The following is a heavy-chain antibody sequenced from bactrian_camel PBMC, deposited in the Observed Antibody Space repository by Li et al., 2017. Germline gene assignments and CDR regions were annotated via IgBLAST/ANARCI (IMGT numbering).Heavy chain of an antibody. D-gene: IGHD6*01. CDR1: GFIFSSHS. CDR2: IDTDGST. V-gene: IGHV3S53*01. J-gene: IGHJ4*01. CDR3: AADSGGAWYPLRYEYNY. Sequence: HVQLVESGGGSVELGGSLTLSCTPLGFIFSSHSVAWFLHTPGRQRVKVATIDTDGSTNYADFVKGRFTISRDNAKNTLYLQLNSLTREDSAMYYCAADSGGAWYPLRYEYNYWGQGTQVTVS.